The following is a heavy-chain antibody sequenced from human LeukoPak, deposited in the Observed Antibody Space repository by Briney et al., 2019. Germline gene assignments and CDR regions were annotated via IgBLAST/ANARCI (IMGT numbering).Heavy chain of an antibody. D-gene: IGHD3-9*01. J-gene: IGHJ6*03. Sequence: GGSLRLSCAASGFTFSGSAMHWVRQASGKGLEWVGRIRSKANSYATAYAASVKGRFTISRDDSKNTAYLQMNSLKTEDTAVYYCTRPGTYYDILAVYYLDRDYYYMDVWGKGTTVTVSS. CDR1: GFTFSGSA. CDR3: TRPGTYYDILAVYYLDRDYYYMDV. CDR2: IRSKANSYAT. V-gene: IGHV3-73*01.